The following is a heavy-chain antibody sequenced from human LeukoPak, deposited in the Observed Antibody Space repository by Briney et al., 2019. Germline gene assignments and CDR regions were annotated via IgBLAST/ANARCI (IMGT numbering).Heavy chain of an antibody. CDR3: ARARMGIAAPSGSGAFDI. J-gene: IGHJ3*02. D-gene: IGHD6-13*01. Sequence: NASETLSLTCTVSGGSISSYYWSWIRQPPGKGLEWIGYIYYSGSTNYNPSLKSRVTISVDTSKNQFSLKLSSVTAADTAVYYCARARMGIAAPSGSGAFDIWGQGTMVTVSS. CDR2: IYYSGST. V-gene: IGHV4-59*01. CDR1: GGSISSYY.